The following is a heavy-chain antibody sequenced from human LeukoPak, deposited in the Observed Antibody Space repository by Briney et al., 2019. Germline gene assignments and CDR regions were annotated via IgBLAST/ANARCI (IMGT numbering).Heavy chain of an antibody. D-gene: IGHD2-2*01. V-gene: IGHV3-33*01. Sequence: GSLRLSCAASGFTFSSYGMHWVRQAPGKGLEWVAVIWYDGSNKYYADSVKGRFTISRDNSKNTLYLQMNSLRAEDTAVYYCARGDIVVVPAAQIYYYYGMDVWGKGTTVTVSS. CDR3: ARGDIVVVPAAQIYYYYGMDV. CDR1: GFTFSSYG. J-gene: IGHJ6*04. CDR2: IWYDGSNK.